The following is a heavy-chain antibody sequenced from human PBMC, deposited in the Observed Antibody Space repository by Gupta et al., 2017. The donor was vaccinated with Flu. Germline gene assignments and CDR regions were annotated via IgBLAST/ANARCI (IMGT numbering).Heavy chain of an antibody. CDR3: VKEGDRSVASFAYWYFDI. V-gene: IGHV3-30*18. D-gene: IGHD6-19*01. CDR2: ISYDGGKE. Sequence: QVQLVESGGGVVQPGRSLRLSCVASGFPLRSYGMHWVRQAPGKGLEWVAFISYDGGKEFYADSVKGRFTISRDNSKNTLHLQMNSLRLEDTGLYFCVKEGDRSVASFAYWYFDIWGRGTLVTVSS. J-gene: IGHJ2*01. CDR1: GFPLRSYG.